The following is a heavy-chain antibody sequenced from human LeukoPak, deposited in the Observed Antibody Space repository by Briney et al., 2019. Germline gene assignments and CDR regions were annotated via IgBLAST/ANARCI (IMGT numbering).Heavy chain of an antibody. CDR2: IYSGGTT. CDR1: GFTVSSNY. J-gene: IGHJ4*02. D-gene: IGHD5-18*01. Sequence: PGGSLRLSCAASGFTVSSNYMSWVRQAPGKGLEWVSVIYSGGTTYYADSVKGRFIISRDNSKNTLHLQMNSLRAEDTAVYYCARDQYSYAHAAHWGQGTLVTVSS. CDR3: ARDQYSYAHAAH. V-gene: IGHV3-66*01.